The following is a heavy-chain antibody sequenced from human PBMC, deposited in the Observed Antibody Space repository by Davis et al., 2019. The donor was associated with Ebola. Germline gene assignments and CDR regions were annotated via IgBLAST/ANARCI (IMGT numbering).Heavy chain of an antibody. V-gene: IGHV3-48*04. CDR1: GFTFSSYS. CDR3: ARDSAIFGMDV. Sequence: GESLKISCAASGFTFSSYSMNWVRQAPGKGLEWVSYISSSSSTIYYADSVKGRFTISRDNAKNSLYLQMNSLRAEDTAVYYCARDSAIFGMDVWGQGTTVTVSS. J-gene: IGHJ6*02. CDR2: ISSSSSTI. D-gene: IGHD3-3*01.